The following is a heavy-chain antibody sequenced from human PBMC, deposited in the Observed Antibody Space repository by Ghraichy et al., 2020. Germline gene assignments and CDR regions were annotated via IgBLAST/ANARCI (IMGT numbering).Heavy chain of an antibody. V-gene: IGHV3-23*01. CDR1: GFTFSSYA. Sequence: GGSLRLSCAASGFTFSSYAMSWVRQAPGKGLEWVSAISGSGGSTYYADSVKGRFTISRDNSKNTLYLQMNSLRAEDTAVYYCAKDPLLGYELYYYYGMDVWGQGTTVTVSS. CDR2: ISGSGGST. CDR3: AKDPLLGYELYYYYGMDV. D-gene: IGHD5-12*01. J-gene: IGHJ6*02.